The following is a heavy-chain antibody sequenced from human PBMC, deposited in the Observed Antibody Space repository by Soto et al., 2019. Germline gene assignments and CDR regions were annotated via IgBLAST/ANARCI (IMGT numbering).Heavy chain of an antibody. CDR1: GYTFTSYG. V-gene: IGHV1-18*01. CDR2: ISAYNGNT. Sequence: ASVKVSCKASGYTFTSYGISWVRQAPGQGLEWMGWISAYNGNTNYAQKLQGRVTMTTDTSTSTAYMEMRSLRADDTAVYYCARCCATTLTQDYWGQGTLVTVSS. CDR3: ARCCATTLTQDY. J-gene: IGHJ4*02. D-gene: IGHD1-26*01.